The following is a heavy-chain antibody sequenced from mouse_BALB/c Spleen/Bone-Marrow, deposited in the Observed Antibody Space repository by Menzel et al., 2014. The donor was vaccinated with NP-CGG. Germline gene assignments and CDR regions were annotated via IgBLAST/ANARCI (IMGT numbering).Heavy chain of an antibody. J-gene: IGHJ1*03. D-gene: IGHD1-1*01. CDR3: ARDNYSGIYWYFHV. CDR1: GFTSPDYY. V-gene: IGHV7-3*02. Sequence: EVNLMESGGGLVHPRGSLRLPCANSGFTSPDYYMSWVRQPPGKALEWLGFLRNKANGYPTEYRAPVKVRIPISRVIPQSTLYLQMNALKAEDSASYYCARDNYSGIYWYFHVWGTGTTSTVSS. CDR2: LRNKANGYPT.